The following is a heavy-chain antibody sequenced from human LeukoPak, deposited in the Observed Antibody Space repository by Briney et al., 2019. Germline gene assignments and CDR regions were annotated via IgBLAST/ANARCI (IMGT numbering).Heavy chain of an antibody. J-gene: IGHJ6*03. CDR2: IYTNGNT. V-gene: IGHV4-61*09. CDR3: ARVKEQLGFYYYYYMDV. D-gene: IGHD6-13*01. CDR1: GGSISSGSYY. Sequence: SETLSLTCTVSGGSISSGSYYWSWIRQPAGKGLEWIGHIYTNGNTNFNPSLKSRVTISVDTSKNQFSLNLNSVTAADTAVYYCARVKEQLGFYYYYYMDVWGKGTTVTVSS.